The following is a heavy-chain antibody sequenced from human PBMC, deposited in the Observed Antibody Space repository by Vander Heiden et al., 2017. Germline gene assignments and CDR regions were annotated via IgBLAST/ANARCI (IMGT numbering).Heavy chain of an antibody. J-gene: IGHJ5*02. CDR2: IYYSGST. CDR3: ARQSITMVRGVLGWFDP. CDR1: GGSISSSSYY. V-gene: IGHV4-39*01. D-gene: IGHD3-10*01. Sequence: QLQLQESGPGLVKPSATLSLTCTVSGGSISSSSYYWGWIRQPPGKGLEWIGSIYYSGSTDYNPSLKSRVTISVDTSKNQFSLKLSSVTAADTAVYYCARQSITMVRGVLGWFDPWGQGTLVTVSS.